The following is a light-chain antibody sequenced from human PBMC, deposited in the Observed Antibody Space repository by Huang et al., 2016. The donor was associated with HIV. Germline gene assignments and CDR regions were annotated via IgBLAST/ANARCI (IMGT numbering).Light chain of an antibody. CDR3: QQSYSTPFT. CDR2: ATT. Sequence: DIQMTQSPSSLSASVVDRVTITCRARQSLSSYLNWYQQQPGKAPKLLIYATTSLQSGVPSRFSGSGSGTDFTLSISSLQPEDFATYYCQQSYSTPFTFGPGTKVDIK. V-gene: IGKV1-39*01. J-gene: IGKJ3*01. CDR1: QSLSSY.